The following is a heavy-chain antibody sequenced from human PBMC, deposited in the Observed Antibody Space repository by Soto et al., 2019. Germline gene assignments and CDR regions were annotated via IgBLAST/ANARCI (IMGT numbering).Heavy chain of an antibody. Sequence: EVQLVESGGGLVKPGGSLRLSCAASGFTFSSYSMNWVRQAPGKGLEWVSSISSSSSYIYYADSVKGRFTISRDNAKNSLYLQMNSLRAEDTAVYYCARDDRGYGGYYYYYGMDVWGQGTTFTVSS. CDR3: ARDDRGYGGYYYYYGMDV. CDR2: ISSSSSYI. D-gene: IGHD1-26*01. V-gene: IGHV3-21*01. CDR1: GFTFSSYS. J-gene: IGHJ6*02.